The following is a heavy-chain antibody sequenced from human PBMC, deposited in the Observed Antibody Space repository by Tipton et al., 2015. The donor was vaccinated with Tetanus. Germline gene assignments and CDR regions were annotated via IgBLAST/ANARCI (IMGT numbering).Heavy chain of an antibody. D-gene: IGHD3-22*01. Sequence: TLSLTCNVTGALLTTGGYSWGWIRQPPGQGLEWLGYISHSGTTNYNPSLMSRVTLSLDTARGQFSLKLTSVTAADAAVYFCARDRRDFAYDSRGFYSPLYYFDNWGQGLRVTVSS. J-gene: IGHJ4*02. CDR2: ISHSGTT. CDR1: GALLTTGGYS. CDR3: ARDRRDFAYDSRGFYSPLYYFDN. V-gene: IGHV4-30-2*05.